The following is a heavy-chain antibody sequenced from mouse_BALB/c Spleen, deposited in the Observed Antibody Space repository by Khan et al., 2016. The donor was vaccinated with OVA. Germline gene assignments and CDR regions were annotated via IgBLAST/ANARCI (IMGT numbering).Heavy chain of an antibody. Sequence: VKLEESGPGLVQPSQSLSITCTVSDFSITNFGVHWVRQSPGKGLEWLGVIWSGGSTDYHAAFISRLSISKDNSKSQVFFKMNSLQPNDTAIYYCDRRDYRYAVSYRGQGTRVNVFA. J-gene: IGHJ3*01. CDR1: DFSITNFG. CDR3: DRRDYRYAVSY. CDR2: IWSGGST. V-gene: IGHV2-2*02. D-gene: IGHD2-14*01.